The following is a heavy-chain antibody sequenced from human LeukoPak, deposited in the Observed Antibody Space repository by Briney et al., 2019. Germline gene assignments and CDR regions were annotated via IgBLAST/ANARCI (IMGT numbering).Heavy chain of an antibody. J-gene: IGHJ4*02. CDR3: ATESGTYSGTCFDY. D-gene: IGHD1-26*01. V-gene: IGHV3-66*01. CDR1: RFTYSNYA. CDR2: IYSGGST. Sequence: GGSLRLSCAASRFTYSNYAMSWVRQAPGKGLEWVSVIYSGGSTYYADSVKGRFTISRDNSKNTLYLQMNSLRAEDTAVYYCATESGTYSGTCFDYWGQGALVTVSS.